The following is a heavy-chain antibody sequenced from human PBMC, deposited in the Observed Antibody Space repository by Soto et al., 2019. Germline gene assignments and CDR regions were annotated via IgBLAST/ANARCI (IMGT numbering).Heavy chain of an antibody. CDR1: GFTFSKTW. D-gene: IGHD3-16*01. V-gene: IGHV3-15*01. Sequence: GSLRLSCAASGFTFSKTWMTWVRQAPGKGLEWVGRIRSKVDGGTPDYAASVKGRFIISRDDSKDTLYLQMNSLKTEDTALYYCTSVWGIRPSWGQGTLVTVSS. CDR3: TSVWGIRPS. J-gene: IGHJ5*02. CDR2: IRSKVDGGTP.